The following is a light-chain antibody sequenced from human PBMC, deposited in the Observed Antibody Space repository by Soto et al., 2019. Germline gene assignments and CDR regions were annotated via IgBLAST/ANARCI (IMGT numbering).Light chain of an antibody. V-gene: IGLV1-44*01. CDR3: AAWDDSLNGQV. CDR1: RSNIGRNY. CDR2: TNN. J-gene: IGLJ3*02. Sequence: QSVLTQPPSASGTPGQRVTISCSGSRSNIGRNYVNWYQHLPGTAPKLLIQTNNERPSGVPDRFSGSKSGTSVSLAISGLQSEDEATYYCAAWDDSLNGQVFGGGTKLTVL.